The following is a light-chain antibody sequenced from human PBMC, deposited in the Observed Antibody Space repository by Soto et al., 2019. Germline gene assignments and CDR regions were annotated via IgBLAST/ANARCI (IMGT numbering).Light chain of an antibody. CDR2: EVS. V-gene: IGLV2-8*01. J-gene: IGLJ1*01. CDR3: SSYAGTLQDV. CDR1: SSDVGGYNY. Sequence: QSALTQPPSASGSPGQSVTISCTGTSSDVGGYNYVSWYQQHPGKAPKLMIYEVSKRPSGVPDRFSGSKSGNTASLTVSGLQAEDEADYYCSSYAGTLQDVFGTGTNVTVL.